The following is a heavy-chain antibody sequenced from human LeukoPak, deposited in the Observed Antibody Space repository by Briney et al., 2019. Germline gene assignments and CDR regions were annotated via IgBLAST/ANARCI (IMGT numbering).Heavy chain of an antibody. CDR1: GYTFTSYD. CDR3: ARGIKVSVYYGSGSYYYYFDY. Sequence: ASVKVSCKASGYTFTSYDINWVRQATGQGLEWMGWMNPNSGNTGYAQKFQGRVTMTRNTSISTAYMELSSLRSEDTAVYYCARGIKVSVYYGSGSYYYYFDYWGQGTLVTVSS. J-gene: IGHJ4*02. CDR2: MNPNSGNT. V-gene: IGHV1-8*01. D-gene: IGHD3-10*01.